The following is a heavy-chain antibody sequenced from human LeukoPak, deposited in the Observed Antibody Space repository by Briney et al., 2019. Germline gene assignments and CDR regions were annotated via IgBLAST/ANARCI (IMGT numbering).Heavy chain of an antibody. CDR2: MKPDGSEK. V-gene: IGHV3-7*03. CDR3: ARKAYGMNV. Sequence: GGSLRLSCAASGFTFSNYWMSWVRQAPGKGLEWVANMKPDGSEKYYVDSVKGRFTISRDNAKNSLYLQMNSLRAEDTAVYYCARKAYGMNVWGKGTTVTVSS. J-gene: IGHJ6*04. CDR1: GFTFSNYW.